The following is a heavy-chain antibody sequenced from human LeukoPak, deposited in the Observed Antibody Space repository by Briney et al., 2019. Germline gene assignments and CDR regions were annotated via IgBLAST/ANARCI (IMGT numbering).Heavy chain of an antibody. CDR3: ARDGGSYGYYFDY. CDR1: GFTFSSYS. J-gene: IGHJ4*02. CDR2: ISSSSSYI. V-gene: IGHV3-21*01. D-gene: IGHD1-26*01. Sequence: GGSLRLSCAASGFTFSSYSMNWVRQAPGKGLEWVSSISSSSSYIYYADSVKGRFAISRDNAKNSLYLQMNSLRAEDTAVYYCARDGGSYGYYFDYWGQGTLVTVSS.